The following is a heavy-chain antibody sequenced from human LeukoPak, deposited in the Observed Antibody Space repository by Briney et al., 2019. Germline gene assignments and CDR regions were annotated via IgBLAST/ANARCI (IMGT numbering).Heavy chain of an antibody. J-gene: IGHJ4*02. CDR1: GYSFTSYW. V-gene: IGHV5-51*01. Sequence: GESLKISCKGSGYSFTSYWIGWVRQMPGKGLEWMGIIYPGDSDTRYGPSFQGQVTISADKSISTAYLQWSSLKASDTAMSYCARSYSSSSYYFDYWGQGTLVTVSS. CDR3: ARSYSSSSYYFDY. D-gene: IGHD6-6*01. CDR2: IYPGDSDT.